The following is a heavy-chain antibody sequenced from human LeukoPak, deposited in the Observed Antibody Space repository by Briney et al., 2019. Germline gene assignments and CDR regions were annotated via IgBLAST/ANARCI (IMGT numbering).Heavy chain of an antibody. J-gene: IGHJ4*02. CDR3: AREGRGVPGAIAAVKGFDY. CDR1: GFTFSSYG. Sequence: GGSLRLSCAASGFTFSSYGMHWVRQAPGKGLEGVAFIRYDGSNKYYADSVKGRFTISRDNSKNTLYLQMNSLRAEDTAVYYCAREGRGVPGAIAAVKGFDYWGQGTLVTVSS. CDR2: IRYDGSNK. D-gene: IGHD6-13*01. V-gene: IGHV3-30*02.